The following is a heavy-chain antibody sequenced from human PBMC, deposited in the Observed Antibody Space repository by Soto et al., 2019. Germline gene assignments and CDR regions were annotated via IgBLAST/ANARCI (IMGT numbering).Heavy chain of an antibody. Sequence: GGSLRLSCKGSGYSFTSYWIGWVRQMPGKGLEWMGIIYPGDSDTRYSPSFQGQVTISADKSISTAYLQWSSLKASDTAMYYCATMGGYCSSTSCYMNWFDPWGQGTLVTVSS. D-gene: IGHD2-2*02. CDR2: IYPGDSDT. CDR1: GYSFTSYW. J-gene: IGHJ5*02. V-gene: IGHV5-51*01. CDR3: ATMGGYCSSTSCYMNWFDP.